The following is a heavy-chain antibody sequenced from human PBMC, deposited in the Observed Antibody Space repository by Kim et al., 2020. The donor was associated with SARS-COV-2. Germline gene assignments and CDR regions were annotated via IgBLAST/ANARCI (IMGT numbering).Heavy chain of an antibody. CDR2: GDT. V-gene: IGHV1-2*02. Sequence: GDTNYPQKFQGRVTMTRETSSSTVYLELTRLRSDDTAVYYCARSSLLDFDYWGQGTLVTVSS. D-gene: IGHD2-15*01. CDR3: ARSSLLDFDY. J-gene: IGHJ4*02.